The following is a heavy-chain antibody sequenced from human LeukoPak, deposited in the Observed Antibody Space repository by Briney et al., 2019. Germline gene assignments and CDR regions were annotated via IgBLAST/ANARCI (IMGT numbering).Heavy chain of an antibody. CDR3: ARGGFYSSGWQLDY. CDR2: ISYDGSNK. CDR1: GFTFSSYG. D-gene: IGHD6-19*01. Sequence: PGGSLRLSCAASGFTFSSYGMHWVRQAPGKGLEWVAVISYDGSNKYYADSVKGRFTISRDNAKNSLYLQMNSLRAEDTAVYYCARGGFYSSGWQLDYWGQGTLVTVSS. J-gene: IGHJ4*02. V-gene: IGHV3-30*03.